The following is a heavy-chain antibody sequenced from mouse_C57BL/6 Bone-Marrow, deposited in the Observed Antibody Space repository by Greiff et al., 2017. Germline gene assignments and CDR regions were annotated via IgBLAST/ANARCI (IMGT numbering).Heavy chain of an antibody. CDR1: GYTFTSYW. D-gene: IGHD2-3*01. CDR2: IYPGNSDT. CDR3: TRSFDGYYTWFAY. Sequence: EVKLQQSGTVLARPGASVKMSCKTSGYTFTSYWMHWVKQRPGQGLEWIGAIYPGNSDTSYNQKFKGKAKLTAVTAASTAYMELSSLTNEDSAVYYCTRSFDGYYTWFAYWGQGTLVTVSA. V-gene: IGHV1-5*01. J-gene: IGHJ3*01.